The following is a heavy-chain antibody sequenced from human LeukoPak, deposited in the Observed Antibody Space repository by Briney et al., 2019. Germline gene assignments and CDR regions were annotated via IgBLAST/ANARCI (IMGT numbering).Heavy chain of an antibody. CDR2: IYYSGRT. J-gene: IGHJ5*02. V-gene: IGHV4-31*11. CDR1: GGSISSGGSY. D-gene: IGHD2-2*01. Sequence: SETLSLTCAVPGGSISSGGSYWSWIRQHPGKGLEWIGYIYYSGRTYYNPSLKSRLTIAVDTSKNQFSLKLNSVTAADTAVYYCARASLGYCSSPTCYADWFDPWGQGTLVTVSS. CDR3: ARASLGYCSSPTCYADWFDP.